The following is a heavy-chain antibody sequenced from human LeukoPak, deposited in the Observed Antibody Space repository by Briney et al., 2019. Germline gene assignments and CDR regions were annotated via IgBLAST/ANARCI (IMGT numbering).Heavy chain of an antibody. Sequence: GESLEISCKGSGYSFTSYWIGWVRQMPGKGLEWMGIIYPGDSDTRYSPSFQGQVTISADRSISAAYLQWSSLKASDTAMYYCARLTDWETHRWYFDLWGRGTLVTVSS. CDR1: GYSFTSYW. CDR3: ARLTDWETHRWYFDL. CDR2: IYPGDSDT. D-gene: IGHD1-26*01. V-gene: IGHV5-51*01. J-gene: IGHJ2*01.